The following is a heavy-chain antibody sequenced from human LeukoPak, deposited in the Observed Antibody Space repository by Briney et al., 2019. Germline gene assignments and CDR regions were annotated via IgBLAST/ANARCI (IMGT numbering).Heavy chain of an antibody. V-gene: IGHV3-48*01. CDR2: ISSSSSTI. CDR3: ARDTTRRYCSSTSCYVAYYYGMDV. J-gene: IGHJ6*02. D-gene: IGHD2-2*01. CDR1: GFTFSSYS. Sequence: GGSLRLSCAASGFTFSSYSMSWVRQAPGKGLEWVSYISSSSSTIYYADSVKGRFTISRDNAKNSLYLQMNSLRAEDTAVYYCARDTTRRYCSSTSCYVAYYYGMDVWGQGTTVTVSS.